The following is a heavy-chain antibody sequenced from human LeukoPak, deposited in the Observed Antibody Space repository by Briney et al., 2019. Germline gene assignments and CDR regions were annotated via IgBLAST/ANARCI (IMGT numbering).Heavy chain of an antibody. J-gene: IGHJ4*02. V-gene: IGHV3-74*01. D-gene: IGHD6-13*01. CDR1: GFTFGSYW. Sequence: PGGSLGLSCAASGFTFGSYWMHWVRQVPGKGLVWVSRINSDGSSTSYADSVKGRFTISRDNSKNTLYLQMNSLRAEDTAVYYCAKVAVKYSSSWYDYWGQGTLVTVSS. CDR3: AKVAVKYSSSWYDY. CDR2: INSDGSST.